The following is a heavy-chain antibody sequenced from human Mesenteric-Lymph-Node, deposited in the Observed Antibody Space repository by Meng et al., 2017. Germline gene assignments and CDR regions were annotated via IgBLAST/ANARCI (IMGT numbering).Heavy chain of an antibody. D-gene: IGHD6-19*01. Sequence: ASVKVSCKASGYTFTSYAMHWVRQAPGQRLEWMGWINAGNGNTKYSQKFQGRVTITRDTSASTAYMELSSLRSEDTAVYYCARDPSSGWPGYDYWGQGTLVTVSS. CDR1: GYTFTSYA. J-gene: IGHJ4*02. V-gene: IGHV1-3*01. CDR3: ARDPSSGWPGYDY. CDR2: INAGNGNT.